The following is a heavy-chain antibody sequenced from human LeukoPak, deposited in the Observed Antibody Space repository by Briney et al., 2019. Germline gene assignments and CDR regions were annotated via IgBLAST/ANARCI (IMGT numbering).Heavy chain of an antibody. Sequence: ASVKVSCKASGYTLTSYGISWVRQAPGQGLEWMGWISAYNGNTNYAQKLQGRVTMTTDTSTSTAYMELRSLRSDDTAVYYCARGLDGGSFYDFWSGYPGGRYGMDVWGQGTTVTVSS. V-gene: IGHV1-18*01. CDR3: ARGLDGGSFYDFWSGYPGGRYGMDV. CDR2: ISAYNGNT. J-gene: IGHJ6*02. D-gene: IGHD3-3*01. CDR1: GYTLTSYG.